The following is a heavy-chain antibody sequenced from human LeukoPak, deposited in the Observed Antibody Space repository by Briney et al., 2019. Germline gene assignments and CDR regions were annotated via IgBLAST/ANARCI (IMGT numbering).Heavy chain of an antibody. D-gene: IGHD2-2*01. CDR3: AKSGDIVVVPAANTLDY. J-gene: IGHJ4*02. CDR2: ISGSGGST. Sequence: GGSLRLSCAASGFSFSDYYMSWIRQAPGKGLEWVSAISGSGGSTYYADSVKGRFTISRDNSKNTLYLQMNSLRAEDTAVYYCAKSGDIVVVPAANTLDYWGQGTLVTVSS. V-gene: IGHV3-23*01. CDR1: GFSFSDYY.